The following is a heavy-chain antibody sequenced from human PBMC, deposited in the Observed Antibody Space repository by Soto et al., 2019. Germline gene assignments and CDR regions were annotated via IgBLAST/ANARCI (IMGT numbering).Heavy chain of an antibody. D-gene: IGHD3-3*01. CDR3: ARGQRFSDSFDP. V-gene: IGHV4-4*07. CDR2: IYSSGGT. J-gene: IGHJ5*02. Sequence: PSETLSLTCTVSGGAISGYYWTWIRQPAGKGLEWIGRIYSSGGTKYNPSLKSRVDMSLDMSKNQFSLRLNSVTAADTAVYYCARGQRFSDSFDPWGQGTSVPVSP. CDR1: GGAISGYY.